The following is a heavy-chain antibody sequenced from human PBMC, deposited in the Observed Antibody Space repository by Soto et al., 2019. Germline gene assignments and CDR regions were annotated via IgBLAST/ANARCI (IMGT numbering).Heavy chain of an antibody. Sequence: ASVKVSCKASGYTFTGYYMHWLRQAPGQGLEWMGWINPNSGGTNYAQKFQGRVTMTRDTSISTAYMELSRLRSDDTAVYYCARDRGIAVAGTVYYYYGMDVWGQGTTVTVSS. V-gene: IGHV1-2*02. J-gene: IGHJ6*02. CDR2: INPNSGGT. D-gene: IGHD6-19*01. CDR3: ARDRGIAVAGTVYYYYGMDV. CDR1: GYTFTGYY.